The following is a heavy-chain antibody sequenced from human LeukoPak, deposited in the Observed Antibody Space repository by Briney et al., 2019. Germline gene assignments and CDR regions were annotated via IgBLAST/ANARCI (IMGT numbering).Heavy chain of an antibody. V-gene: IGHV1-2*04. CDR1: GYTFTGYY. CDR3: ARENDIVVVPAAIGGGMDV. D-gene: IGHD2-2*02. CDR2: INPNSGGT. Sequence: ASVKVSCKASGYTFTGYYMHWVRQAPGQGLEWMGWINPNSGGTNYAQKFQGWVTMTRDTSISTAYMELSRLRSDDTAVYYCARENDIVVVPAAIGGGMDVWGQGTTVTVSS. J-gene: IGHJ6*02.